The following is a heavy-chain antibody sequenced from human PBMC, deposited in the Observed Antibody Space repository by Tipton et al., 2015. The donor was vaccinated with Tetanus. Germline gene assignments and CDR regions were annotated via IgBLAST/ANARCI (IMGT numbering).Heavy chain of an antibody. J-gene: IGHJ4*02. Sequence: QLVQSGGGLVQPGGSLRLSCAASGFTIRTYAMSWVRQAPGKGLEWVSSISASGGSTYYADSVKGRFTISRDNSKNTLYLQMNSLRAEDPAVYYCAKVSPYQPLLTYIDYWGQGTLVTVSS. CDR3: AKVSPYQPLLTYIDY. D-gene: IGHD2-2*01. CDR1: GFTIRTYA. CDR2: ISASGGST. V-gene: IGHV3-23*04.